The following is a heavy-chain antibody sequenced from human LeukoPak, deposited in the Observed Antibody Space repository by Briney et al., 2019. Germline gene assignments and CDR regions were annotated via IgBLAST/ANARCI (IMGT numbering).Heavy chain of an antibody. CDR3: ACLTTADAFDI. V-gene: IGHV4-59*01. D-gene: IGHD3-22*01. Sequence: SETLSLTCTVSGGSIGSYYWSWIRQPPGKGLEWIGYIYDSGSTNYNPSLTSRVTISVDTSKNQFSLKLSSVTAADTAVYYCACLTTADAFDIWGQGTMVTVSS. J-gene: IGHJ3*02. CDR1: GGSIGSYY. CDR2: IYDSGST.